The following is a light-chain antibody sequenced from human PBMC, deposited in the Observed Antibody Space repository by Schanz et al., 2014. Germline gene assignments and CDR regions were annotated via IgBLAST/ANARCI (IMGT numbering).Light chain of an antibody. V-gene: IGKV3-15*01. CDR1: QSVSSID. CDR2: GAS. J-gene: IGKJ3*01. CDR3: QHYNNWPLA. Sequence: TVLTQSPDTLSLSPGERATLSCRASQSVSSIDLAWYQQKPGQAPRLLIYGASTRATGVPARFSGSGSGTDFTLTISSLQSEDFAVFYCQHYNNWPLAFGPGTKVDMK.